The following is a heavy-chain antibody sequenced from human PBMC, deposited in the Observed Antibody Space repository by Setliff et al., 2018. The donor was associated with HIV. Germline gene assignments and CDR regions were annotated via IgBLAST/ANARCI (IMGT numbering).Heavy chain of an antibody. D-gene: IGHD4-17*01. CDR3: ARDPLRWSHTSPSYFDF. V-gene: IGHV4-59*01. CDR2: FFDSGTT. CDR1: GGSITSYY. Sequence: SETLSLTCTVSGGSITSYYWNWIRQSPGKGLEWIGYFFDSGTTKYNPSVTSRVTISVDESTSTAYLELTSLRSDDTAMYYCARDPLRWSHTSPSYFDFWGQGTLVTVSS. J-gene: IGHJ4*02.